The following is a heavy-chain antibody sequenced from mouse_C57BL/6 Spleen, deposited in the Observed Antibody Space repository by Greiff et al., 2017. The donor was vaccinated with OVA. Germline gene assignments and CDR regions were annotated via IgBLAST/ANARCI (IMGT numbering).Heavy chain of an antibody. J-gene: IGHJ4*01. CDR3: AREDYDGGDYAMDY. V-gene: IGHV5-17*01. Sequence: EVHLVESGGGLVKPGGSLKLSCAASGFTFSDYGMHWVRQAPEKGLEWVAYISSGSSTIYYADTVKGRFTISRDNAKNTLFLQMTSLRSEDTAMYYCAREDYDGGDYAMDYWGQGTSVTVSS. CDR1: GFTFSDYG. CDR2: ISSGSSTI. D-gene: IGHD2-4*01.